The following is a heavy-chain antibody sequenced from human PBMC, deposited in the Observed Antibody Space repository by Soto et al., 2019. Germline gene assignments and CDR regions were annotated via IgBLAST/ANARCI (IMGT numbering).Heavy chain of an antibody. V-gene: IGHV3-23*01. Sequence: GGSLRLSCAASGFTYSNSAMSWARQAPGKGLEWVSSISDSGSNTYYTDSVKGRFTISRDNSNNRLFLQMNSLGAEDTAVYYCAKSVSGRRTYYFDYWGQGTLVTVSS. CDR3: AKSVSGRRTYYFDY. CDR1: GFTYSNSA. CDR2: ISDSGSNT. J-gene: IGHJ4*02.